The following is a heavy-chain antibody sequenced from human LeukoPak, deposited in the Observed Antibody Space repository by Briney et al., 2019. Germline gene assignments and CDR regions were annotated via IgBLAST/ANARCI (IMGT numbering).Heavy chain of an antibody. CDR1: RFTFSTYW. J-gene: IGHJ4*02. CDR2: IKEDGREK. V-gene: IGHV3-7*01. Sequence: PGGSLRLSCAASRFTFSTYWMHWVRQAPGKGLEWVANIKEDGREKYYVDSVKGRFTISRDNAKNSLYLQMNNLKAEDTAMYYCARFMRGTIGGDNWGQGTLVTVSA. D-gene: IGHD3-16*01. CDR3: ARFMRGTIGGDN.